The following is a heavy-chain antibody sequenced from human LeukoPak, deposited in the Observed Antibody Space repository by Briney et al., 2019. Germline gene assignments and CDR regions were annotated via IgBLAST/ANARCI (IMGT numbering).Heavy chain of an antibody. CDR2: ISYDGSNK. J-gene: IGHJ4*02. Sequence: GGSLRLSCAASGFTFSSYAMHRVRQAPGKGLEWVAVISYDGSNKYYTGSVKGRFTISRDNSKNTLYLQMNSLRGEDTAVYYCAKTVRLAVAGYGLDSWGQGTLVTVSS. CDR3: AKTVRLAVAGYGLDS. CDR1: GFTFSSYA. D-gene: IGHD6-19*01. V-gene: IGHV3-30*18.